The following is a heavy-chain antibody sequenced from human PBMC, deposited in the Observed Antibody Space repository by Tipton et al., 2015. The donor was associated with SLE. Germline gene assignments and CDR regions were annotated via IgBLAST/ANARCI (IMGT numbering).Heavy chain of an antibody. Sequence: LRLSCTVSGAAISAYYWSWIRQPPGKGLEWLGYIFYGSANYNPSLKSRAAISVDTSKNQFSLRLSSVTAADTAVYYCARQVPSTGTAGYFQHWGQGTLVSVSS. J-gene: IGHJ1*01. D-gene: IGHD1-1*01. CDR1: GAAISAYY. V-gene: IGHV4-59*08. CDR3: ARQVPSTGTAGYFQH. CDR2: IFYGSA.